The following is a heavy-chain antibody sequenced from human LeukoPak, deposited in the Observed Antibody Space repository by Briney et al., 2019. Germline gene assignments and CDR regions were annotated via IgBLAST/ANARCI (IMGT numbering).Heavy chain of an antibody. V-gene: IGHV1-18*04. J-gene: IGHJ3*01. Sequence: GASVKVSCKASGYTFTSYGISWVRQAPGQGLEWMGWISAYNGNTNYAQNLQDRVFMNTDTSTSTAYMELRSLRSDDTAVYYCANAGRGAFDFWGQGTMVTVSS. CDR2: ISAYNGNT. CDR1: GYTFTSYG. CDR3: ANAGRGAFDF.